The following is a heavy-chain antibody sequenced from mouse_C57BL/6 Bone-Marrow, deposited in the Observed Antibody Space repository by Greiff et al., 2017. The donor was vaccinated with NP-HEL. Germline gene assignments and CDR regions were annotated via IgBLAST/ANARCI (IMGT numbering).Heavy chain of an antibody. D-gene: IGHD1-1*01. J-gene: IGHJ4*01. CDR2: INPNNGGT. CDR3: ARGGFHYYGSSSAMDY. V-gene: IGHV1-22*01. Sequence: SGPELVKPGASVKMSCKASGYTFTDYNMHWVKQSHGKSLEWIGYINPNNGGTSYNQKFKGKATLTVNKSSSTAYMELRSLTSEDSAVYYCARGGFHYYGSSSAMDYWGQGTSVTVSS. CDR1: GYTFTDYN.